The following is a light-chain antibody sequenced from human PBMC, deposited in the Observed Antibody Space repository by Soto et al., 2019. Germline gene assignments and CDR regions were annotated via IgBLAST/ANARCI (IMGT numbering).Light chain of an antibody. CDR2: KAS. Sequence: DIQMTQSPSTLSGPVGDRVTSTCLSSQTISSWLAWYQQKPRKAPKLLIYKASTLKSGVPSRFSGSVSGTEFTLTISSLQPDDFATYYCQHYNSYSEAFGQGTKVDIK. V-gene: IGKV1-5*03. CDR3: QHYNSYSEA. J-gene: IGKJ1*01. CDR1: QTISSW.